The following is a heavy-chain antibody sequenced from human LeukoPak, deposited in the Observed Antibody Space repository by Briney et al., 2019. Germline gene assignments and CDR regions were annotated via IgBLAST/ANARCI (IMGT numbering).Heavy chain of an antibody. Sequence: PGGSLRLSCAASGFTFRSYAMHWVRPAPGKGLEWVAVISYDGSDTYYTDSVKGRFTISRDNSKNTLFLQMDSLSAEDTAMYYCARTYYYDSSGYYYDFDYWGQGTLVTVSS. CDR2: ISYDGSDT. D-gene: IGHD3-22*01. J-gene: IGHJ4*02. CDR1: GFTFRSYA. CDR3: ARTYYYDSSGYYYDFDY. V-gene: IGHV3-30*04.